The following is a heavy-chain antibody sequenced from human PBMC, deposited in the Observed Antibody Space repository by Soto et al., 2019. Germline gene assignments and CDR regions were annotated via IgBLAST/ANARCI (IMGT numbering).Heavy chain of an antibody. CDR3: ARGGDXVVVPAAIRPLPNWFDP. D-gene: IGHD2-2*02. Sequence: ASVKVSCKVSGYTFTSYYMHWVRQAPGQGLEWMGIINPSGGSTSYAQKFQGRVTMTRDTSTSTAYLQWSSLKASDTAMYYCARGGDXVVVPAAIRPLPNWFDPWGQGTLVTVSS. J-gene: IGHJ5*02. V-gene: IGHV1-46*01. CDR1: GYTFTSYY. CDR2: INPSGGST.